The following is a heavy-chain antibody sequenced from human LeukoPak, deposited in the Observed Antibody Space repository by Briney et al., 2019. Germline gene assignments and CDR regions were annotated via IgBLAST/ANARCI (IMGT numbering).Heavy chain of an antibody. V-gene: IGHV3-43*02. J-gene: IGHJ4*02. CDR3: ARESERSGWYDY. Sequence: PGGSLRLSCAAPGFILDDYAIHWVRQAPGKGLEWVSLISGDGGSTFYADSVKGRFTISRDNSKNSLYLQMSSLRSEDTALYYCARESERSGWYDYWGQGTLVTVSS. CDR1: GFILDDYA. CDR2: ISGDGGST. D-gene: IGHD6-19*01.